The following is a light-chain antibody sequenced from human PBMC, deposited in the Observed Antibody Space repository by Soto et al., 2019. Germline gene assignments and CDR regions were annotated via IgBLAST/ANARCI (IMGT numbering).Light chain of an antibody. CDR2: DAS. J-gene: IGKJ5*01. V-gene: IGKV3-11*01. Sequence: EIVVTQSPATLSLYQGGRPTLACRASQSVNNYYAWYQQTPGPPPRLLIYDASNRATGIPARFSGSASGTDSTLTISSLQPEVFTVYYCQQRSNWITFGQGTRLEIK. CDR3: QQRSNWIT. CDR1: QSVNNY.